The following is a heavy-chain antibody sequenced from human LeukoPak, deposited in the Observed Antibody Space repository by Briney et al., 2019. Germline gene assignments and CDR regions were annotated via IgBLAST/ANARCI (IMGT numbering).Heavy chain of an antibody. Sequence: ATVKVSCKASGYTFTSYYMHWVRQAPGQGLDRMGIINPSGGSTSYAQKFQGRVTMTRDTSTSTVYMELSSLRSEDTAVYYCAREERGGSDYGVNIDYWGQGTLVTVSS. CDR1: GYTFTSYY. CDR2: INPSGGST. CDR3: AREERGGSDYGVNIDY. J-gene: IGHJ4*02. D-gene: IGHD4-17*01. V-gene: IGHV1-46*01.